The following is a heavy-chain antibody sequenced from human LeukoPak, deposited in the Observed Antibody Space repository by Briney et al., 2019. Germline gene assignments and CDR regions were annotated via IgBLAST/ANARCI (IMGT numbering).Heavy chain of an antibody. Sequence: ASVKVSCKASGYTFTGHSIHWVRQAPGQGLEWMGWVSPNSGGTNYAQKFQGRVTMTRDTSISTAYMELSRLRSDDTAVYYCARAGGSGSYYSDYWGQGTLVTVSS. CDR2: VSPNSGGT. CDR1: GYTFTGHS. V-gene: IGHV1-2*02. J-gene: IGHJ4*02. CDR3: ARAGGSGSYYSDY. D-gene: IGHD3-10*01.